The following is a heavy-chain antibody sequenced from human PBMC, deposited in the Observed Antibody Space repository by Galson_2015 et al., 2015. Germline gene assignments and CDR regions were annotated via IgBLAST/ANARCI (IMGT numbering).Heavy chain of an antibody. Sequence: QSGAEVKKPGASVKVSCKAPGYTFTSYYMHWVRQAPGQGLEWMGIINPSGGSTSYAQKFQGRVTMTRDTSTSTVYMELSSLRSEDTAVYYCARDAREHSSGWYFGGEDWGQGTLVTVSS. CDR1: GYTFTSYY. J-gene: IGHJ4*02. V-gene: IGHV1-46*01. CDR3: ARDAREHSSGWYFGGED. CDR2: INPSGGST. D-gene: IGHD6-19*01.